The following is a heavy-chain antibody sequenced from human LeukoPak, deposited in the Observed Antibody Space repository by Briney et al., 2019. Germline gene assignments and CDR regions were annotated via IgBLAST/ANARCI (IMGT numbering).Heavy chain of an antibody. Sequence: GGSLRLSCAASGFTFSSYGMHWVRQAPGKGLEWVAVISYDGSNKYYADSVKGRFTISRDNSKNTLYLQMNSLRAEDTALYYCAKEAHYGAAFDIWGQGTMVTVSS. D-gene: IGHD4-17*01. CDR3: AKEAHYGAAFDI. CDR1: GFTFSSYG. V-gene: IGHV3-30*18. J-gene: IGHJ3*02. CDR2: ISYDGSNK.